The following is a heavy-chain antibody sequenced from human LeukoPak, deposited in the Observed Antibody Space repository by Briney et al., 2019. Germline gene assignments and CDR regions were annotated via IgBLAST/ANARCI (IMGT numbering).Heavy chain of an antibody. CDR3: AKDDLRGSGIRQSYYYGMDV. V-gene: IGHV3-23*01. CDR1: GFTFSSYA. Sequence: GGSLRLSCAASGFTFSSYAMSWVRQAPGKGLEWVSAISGSGGSTYYADSVKGRFTISRDNSKNTLYLQMNSLRAEDTAVYYCAKDDLRGSGIRQSYYYGMDVWGQGTTVTVSS. J-gene: IGHJ6*02. D-gene: IGHD3-10*01. CDR2: ISGSGGST.